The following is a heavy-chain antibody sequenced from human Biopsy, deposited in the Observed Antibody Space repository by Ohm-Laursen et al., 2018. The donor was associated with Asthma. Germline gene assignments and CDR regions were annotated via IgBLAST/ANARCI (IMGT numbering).Heavy chain of an antibody. CDR3: ARTYYDFLTGQVNDALAM. J-gene: IGHJ3*02. CDR2: INAGNGNT. V-gene: IGHV1-3*01. CDR1: GYTFINYA. Sequence: SSVKVSCKASGYTFINYAIQWVRQAPGQRLEWMGWINAGNGNTKYSEKFQGRVTITRDTSASTAYMDLSSLRSEDTAVYYCARTYYDFLTGQVNDALAMWGQGTVVTVSS. D-gene: IGHD3-9*01.